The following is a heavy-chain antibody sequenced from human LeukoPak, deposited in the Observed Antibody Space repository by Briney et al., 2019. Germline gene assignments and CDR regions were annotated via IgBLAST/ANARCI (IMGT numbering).Heavy chain of an antibody. V-gene: IGHV3-43*01. Sequence: PGGSLRLSCAASGFTFDDDTMHWVRQTPGRGLEWVSFITWKSHRTHYADSVKGRFTVSRDNSKDSLYLQMNSLRTEDTGLYHCASEVGYRSLGYLGQGILVTVSS. CDR1: GFTFDDDT. J-gene: IGHJ4*02. CDR2: ITWKSHRT. CDR3: ASEVGYRSLGY. D-gene: IGHD3-3*01.